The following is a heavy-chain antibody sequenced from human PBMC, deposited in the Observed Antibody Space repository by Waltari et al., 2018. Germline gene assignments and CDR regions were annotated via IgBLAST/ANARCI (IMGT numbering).Heavy chain of an antibody. CDR1: GFSFNRYW. V-gene: IGHV3-74*01. Sequence: EVQLVESGGDLVQPGGSLRLSGVASGFSFNRYWMHWVRQAPGKGLVWVSRISFDGNSISYADSVKGRFTISRDNAKNTLYLQMNSLRDEDTGVYYCARLTTVDVWGQGTTVIVSS. J-gene: IGHJ6*02. D-gene: IGHD4-17*01. CDR3: ARLTTVDV. CDR2: ISFDGNSI.